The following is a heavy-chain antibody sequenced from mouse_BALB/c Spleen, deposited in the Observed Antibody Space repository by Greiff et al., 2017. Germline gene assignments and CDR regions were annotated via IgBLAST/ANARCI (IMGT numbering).Heavy chain of an antibody. CDR2: INPGSGGT. J-gene: IGHJ2*01. CDR1: GYAFTNYL. Sequence: VQLKESGAELVRPGTSVKVSCKASGYAFTNYLIEWVKQRPGQGLEWIGVINPGSGGTNYNEKFKGKATLTADKSSSTAYMQLSSLTSDDSAVYFCARSGGYAFDYWGQGTTLTVSS. V-gene: IGHV1-54*03. D-gene: IGHD2-2*01. CDR3: ARSGGYAFDY.